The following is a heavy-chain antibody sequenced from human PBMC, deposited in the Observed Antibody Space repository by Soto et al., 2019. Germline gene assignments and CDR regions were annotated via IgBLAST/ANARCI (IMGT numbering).Heavy chain of an antibody. CDR1: GGTFSSYA. J-gene: IGHJ5*02. CDR3: ARGSSRVEMAKINWFDP. V-gene: IGHV1-69*12. D-gene: IGHD5-12*01. Sequence: QVQLVQSGAEVKKPGSSVKVSCKASGGTFSSYAISCLLQALGQGLEWMIGIIPIFGTANYAQKFQGRVTITADEPTSTAYMELSSLRSEDTAVYYCARGSSRVEMAKINWFDPWGQGTLVTVSS. CDR2: IIPIFGTA.